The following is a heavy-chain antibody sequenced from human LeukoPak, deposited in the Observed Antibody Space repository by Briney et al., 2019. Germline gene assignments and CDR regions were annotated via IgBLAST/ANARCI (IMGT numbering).Heavy chain of an antibody. Sequence: SQTLSLTCTVSFASISSGGYYWTWIRQHPEKGLEWIGYILDSGNIYYNPSLKSRLTISVDTSENQFSLKLTSVTAADTAIYYCASSYSNSWYDYWGQGILVTVSS. CDR1: FASISSGGYY. CDR3: ASSYSNSWYDY. V-gene: IGHV4-31*03. D-gene: IGHD6-13*01. CDR2: ILDSGNI. J-gene: IGHJ4*02.